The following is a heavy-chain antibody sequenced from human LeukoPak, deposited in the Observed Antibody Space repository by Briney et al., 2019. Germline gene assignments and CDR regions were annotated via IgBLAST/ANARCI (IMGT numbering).Heavy chain of an antibody. Sequence: PGGSLRLSCAASGFTFSSYSMNWVRQAPGKGLEWVSYISSSSSTIYYADSVKGRFTISRDNAKNSLYLQMNSLRAEDTAVYYCATELLRTFNWFDPWGQGTLVTVSS. CDR2: ISSSSSTI. CDR1: GFTFSSYS. J-gene: IGHJ5*02. V-gene: IGHV3-48*01. CDR3: ATELLRTFNWFDP. D-gene: IGHD1-26*01.